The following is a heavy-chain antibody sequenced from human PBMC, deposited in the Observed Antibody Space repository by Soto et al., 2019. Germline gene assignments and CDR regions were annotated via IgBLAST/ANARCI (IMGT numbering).Heavy chain of an antibody. Sequence: QVQLVQSGAEVKKPGASVNVSSKAFGSPFTSYYRHWVRQAPGQGLEWMGIINPSGGSTSYAQKFQGRVTMTRDTSTSTVYMELSSLRSEDTAVYYCARAYYYDSSGAEYWGQGTLVTV. CDR1: GSPFTSYY. V-gene: IGHV1-46*01. CDR3: ARAYYYDSSGAEY. J-gene: IGHJ4*02. CDR2: INPSGGST. D-gene: IGHD3-22*01.